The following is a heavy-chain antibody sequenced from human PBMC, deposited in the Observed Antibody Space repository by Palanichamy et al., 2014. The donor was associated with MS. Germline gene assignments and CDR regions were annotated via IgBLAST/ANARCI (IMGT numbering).Heavy chain of an antibody. V-gene: IGHV4-39*07. D-gene: IGHD6-19*01. J-gene: IGHJ4*02. CDR3: ARDTSIAVAGTPDY. Sequence: QLQLQDRGPGLVKPSETLSLTCTVSGGSISSSSYYWGWIRQPPGKGLEWIGSIYYSGSTYYNPSLKSRVTISVDTSKNQFSLKLSSVTAADTAVYYCARDTSIAVAGTPDYWGQGTLVTVSS. CDR1: GGSISSSSYY. CDR2: IYYSGST.